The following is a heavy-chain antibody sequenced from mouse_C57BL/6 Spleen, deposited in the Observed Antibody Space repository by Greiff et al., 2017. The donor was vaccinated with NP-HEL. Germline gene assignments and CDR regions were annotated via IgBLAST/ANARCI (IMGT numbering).Heavy chain of an antibody. V-gene: IGHV1-82*01. CDR2: IYPGDGDT. CDR3: AGAQEGYWYFDV. J-gene: IGHJ1*03. CDR1: GYAFSSSW. D-gene: IGHD3-2*02. Sequence: VQLKQSGPELVKPGASVKISCKASGYAFSSSWMNWVKQRPGKGLEWIGRIYPGDGDTNYNGKFKGKATLTADKSSSTAYMQLSSLTSEDSAVYFCAGAQEGYWYFDVWGTGTTVTVSS.